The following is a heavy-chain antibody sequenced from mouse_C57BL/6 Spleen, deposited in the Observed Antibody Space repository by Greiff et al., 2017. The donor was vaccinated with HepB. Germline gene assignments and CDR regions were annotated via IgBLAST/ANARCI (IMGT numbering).Heavy chain of an antibody. CDR3: ARGAITTVVARGDYFDY. V-gene: IGHV1-64*01. CDR2: IHPNSSST. D-gene: IGHD1-1*01. J-gene: IGHJ2*01. Sequence: QVQLQQPGAELVKPGASVKLSCKASGYTFTSYWMHWVKQRPGQGLEWIGMIHPNSSSTNYNEKFKSKATLTVDKSSSTAYMQLSSLTSEDSAVYYCARGAITTVVARGDYFDYWGQGTTLTVSS. CDR1: GYTFTSYW.